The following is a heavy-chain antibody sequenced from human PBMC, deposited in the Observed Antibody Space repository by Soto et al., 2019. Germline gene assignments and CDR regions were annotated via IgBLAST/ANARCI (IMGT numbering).Heavy chain of an antibody. V-gene: IGHV3-23*01. CDR2: ISGSGGST. J-gene: IGHJ3*02. CDR1: GFTFSSYA. CDR3: AKGYDSSGYYYDDAFDI. Sequence: EVQLLESGGGLVQPGGSLRLSCAASGFTFSSYAMSWVRQAPGKGLEWVSAISGSGGSTYYADSVKGRFTISRDNSKNTLYLQMNSLRAEDTAVYYCAKGYDSSGYYYDDAFDIWGQGTMVTVSS. D-gene: IGHD3-22*01.